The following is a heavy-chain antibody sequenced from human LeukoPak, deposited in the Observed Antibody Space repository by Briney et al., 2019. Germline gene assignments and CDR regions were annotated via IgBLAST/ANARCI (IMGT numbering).Heavy chain of an antibody. CDR1: GGSISSSSYY. Sequence: SETLSLTCTVPGGSISSSSYYWGWIRQPPGTGLEWIGSMYYIGSTYYSPSLKSRVTISVDTSKNQFSLKLSSVTAADTAVYYCARVPTVTFFDYWGQGTLVTVSS. CDR2: MYYIGST. CDR3: ARVPTVTFFDY. D-gene: IGHD4-17*01. V-gene: IGHV4-39*01. J-gene: IGHJ4*02.